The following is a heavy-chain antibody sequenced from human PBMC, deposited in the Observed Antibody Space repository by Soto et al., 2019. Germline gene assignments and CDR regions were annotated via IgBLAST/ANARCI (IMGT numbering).Heavy chain of an antibody. CDR3: ARVVSGSYYTSDY. J-gene: IGHJ4*02. D-gene: IGHD3-10*01. Sequence: PSETLSLTCTVSGGSISSYYWSWIRQPPGKGLEWIGYIYYSGSTNYNPSLKSRVTISVDTSKNQFSLKLSSVTAADTAVYYCARVVSGSYYTSDYWGQGTLVTVSS. V-gene: IGHV4-59*01. CDR2: IYYSGST. CDR1: GGSISSYY.